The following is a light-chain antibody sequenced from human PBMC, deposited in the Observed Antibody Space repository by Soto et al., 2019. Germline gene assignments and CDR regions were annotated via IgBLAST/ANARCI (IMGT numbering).Light chain of an antibody. J-gene: IGKJ1*01. CDR3: QQYGSSPWT. CDR1: QSVTSNY. V-gene: IGKV3-20*01. Sequence: IVLTHSPGTLSFSPGERATLSFRASQSVTSNYLAWYQQKPGQAPRLLIYGASRRAPGVPDRFSGSGSGTDFTLTISRLEPEDFAVYYCQQYGSSPWTFGQGTKVDIK. CDR2: GAS.